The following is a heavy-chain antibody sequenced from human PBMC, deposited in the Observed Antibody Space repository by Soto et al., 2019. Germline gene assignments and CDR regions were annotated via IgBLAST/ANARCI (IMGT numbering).Heavy chain of an antibody. D-gene: IGHD3-16*01. Sequence: QLQLQESGPGLVTPSETLSLTCTVSGGSISSSGCYWGWISQPPGKGLEWIGSIYNSGSTYYNPSINRRVPISVDASENHFSMKLSSVTTADTAVYYGARLPCLVEGAFDYWGQGPLVTVSS. V-gene: IGHV4-39*02. CDR3: ARLPCLVEGAFDY. J-gene: IGHJ4*02. CDR1: GGSISSSGCY. CDR2: IYNSGST.